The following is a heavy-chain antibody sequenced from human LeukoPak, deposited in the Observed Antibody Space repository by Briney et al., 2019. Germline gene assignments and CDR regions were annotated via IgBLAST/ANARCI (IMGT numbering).Heavy chain of an antibody. CDR1: GFTFSSYA. Sequence: GGSLRLSCAASGFTFSSYAMSWVRQAPGKGLEWVSAISGSGGSTYYADSVKGRFTISRDNSKNTLYLQMNSLRAEDTAVYYCAKDSRYCSGGSCHRWGSGWHFDYWGQGTLVTVSS. D-gene: IGHD2-15*01. J-gene: IGHJ4*02. CDR3: AKDSRYCSGGSCHRWGSGWHFDY. V-gene: IGHV3-23*01. CDR2: ISGSGGST.